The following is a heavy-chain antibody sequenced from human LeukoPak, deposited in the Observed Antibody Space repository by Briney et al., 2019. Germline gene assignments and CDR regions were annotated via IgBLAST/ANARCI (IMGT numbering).Heavy chain of an antibody. Sequence: ASVTVSCKASGYTFTSYSMHWVRQAPGQGLEWVGIINPRVGGISYAQRLQGGITVTMDTSTSTVYMELSSLRSEDTAVYYCFTGGPDYWGQGTLVTVPS. CDR2: INPRVGGI. J-gene: IGHJ4*02. V-gene: IGHV1-46*04. D-gene: IGHD2-8*02. CDR3: FTGGPDY. CDR1: GYTFTSYS.